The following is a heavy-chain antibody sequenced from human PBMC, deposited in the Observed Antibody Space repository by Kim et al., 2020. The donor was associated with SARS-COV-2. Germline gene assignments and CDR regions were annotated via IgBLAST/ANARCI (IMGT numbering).Heavy chain of an antibody. Sequence: ASVKVSCKVSGYTLTELSMHWVRQAPGKGLEWMGGFDPEDGETIYAQKFQGRVTMTEYTSTDTAYMELSSLRSEDTAVYYCATPKPTTPLPDYGYYEPHLDYWGQGNLVTV. D-gene: IGHD4-17*01. J-gene: IGHJ4*02. V-gene: IGHV1-24*01. CDR3: ATPKPTTPLPDYGYYEPHLDY. CDR2: FDPEDGET. CDR1: GYTLTELS.